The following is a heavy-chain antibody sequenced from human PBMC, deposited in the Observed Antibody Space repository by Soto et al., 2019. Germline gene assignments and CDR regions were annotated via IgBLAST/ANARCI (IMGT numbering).Heavy chain of an antibody. CDR3: ARGPRGLYQHDY. V-gene: IGHV3-23*01. Sequence: GGSLRLSCAASGFTFCSYAMSWVPQAPGKGLEGGSALSGSGGSTYYADSVKGRFTISRDNAKNALYLQMNSLRVDDTAVYDCARGPRGLYQHDYWGQGALVKVSS. CDR2: LSGSGGST. CDR1: GFTFCSYA. D-gene: IGHD2-2*01. J-gene: IGHJ4*02.